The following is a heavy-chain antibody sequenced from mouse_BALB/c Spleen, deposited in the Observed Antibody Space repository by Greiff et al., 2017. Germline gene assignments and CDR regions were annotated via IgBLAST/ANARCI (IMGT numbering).Heavy chain of an antibody. D-gene: IGHD1-1*02. CDR1: GFTFTDYY. J-gene: IGHJ4*01. CDR2: IRNKANGYTT. Sequence: DVKLVESGGGLVQPGGSLRLSCATSGFTFTDYYMSWVRQPPGKALEWLGFIRNKANGYTTEYSASVKGRFTISRDNSQSILYLQMNTLRAEDSATYYCARGPYGTYAMDYWGQGTSVTVSS. V-gene: IGHV7-3*02. CDR3: ARGPYGTYAMDY.